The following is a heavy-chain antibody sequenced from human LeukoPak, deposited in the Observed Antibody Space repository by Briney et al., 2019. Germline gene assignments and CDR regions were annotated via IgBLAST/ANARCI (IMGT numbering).Heavy chain of an antibody. Sequence: GGSLRLSCTASGFTFGDYAMSWVRQAPGKGLEWVCRIKSETDGGTTDYAAPEKGRFTESKNESKDTLYLQMNSRKTEDTAVYYCTSGPMLVSWGQGTLVTVSS. V-gene: IGHV3-15*01. CDR2: IKSETDGGTT. J-gene: IGHJ5*02. CDR3: TSGPMLVS. CDR1: GFTFGDYA. D-gene: IGHD3-22*01.